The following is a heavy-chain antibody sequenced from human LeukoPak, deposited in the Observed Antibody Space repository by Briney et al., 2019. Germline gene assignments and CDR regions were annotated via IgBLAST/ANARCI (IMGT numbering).Heavy chain of an antibody. CDR3: AKDSTAVARLAY. CDR1: GFTFSSYA. V-gene: IGHV3-30*04. CDR2: ISYDGSNK. D-gene: IGHD6-19*01. Sequence: GGSLRLSCAASGFTFSSYAMHWVRQAPGKGLEWVAVISYDGSNKYYADSVKGRFTISRDNSKNTLYLQMNSLRAEDTAVYYCAKDSTAVARLAYWGQGTLVTVSS. J-gene: IGHJ4*02.